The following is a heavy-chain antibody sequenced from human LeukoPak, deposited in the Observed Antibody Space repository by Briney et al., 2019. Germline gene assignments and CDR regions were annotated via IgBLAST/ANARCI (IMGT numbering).Heavy chain of an antibody. CDR3: ARVSYSYGTFDY. V-gene: IGHV1-3*03. Sequence: ASVKVSCTASGYTFTSYAMHWVRQAPGQRLEWMGWINAGNGNTKYSQEFQGRVTITRDTSTSTAYMELSSLRSEDMAVYYCARVSYSYGTFDYWGQGTLVTVSS. J-gene: IGHJ4*02. D-gene: IGHD5-18*01. CDR1: GYTFTSYA. CDR2: INAGNGNT.